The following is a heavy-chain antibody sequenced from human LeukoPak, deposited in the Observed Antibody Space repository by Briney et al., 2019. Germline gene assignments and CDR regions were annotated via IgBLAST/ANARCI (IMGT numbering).Heavy chain of an antibody. CDR1: GGSISSGDYY. Sequence: PSETLSLTCTVSGGSISSGDYYWSWIRQPPGKGLEWIGYIYYSGSTYYNPSLKSRVTISVDTSKNQFSLKLSSVTAADTAVYYCARDKRVDNFWSGFEGWGQGTLVTVSS. V-gene: IGHV4-30-4*08. CDR2: IYYSGST. CDR3: ARDKRVDNFWSGFEG. J-gene: IGHJ4*02. D-gene: IGHD3-3*01.